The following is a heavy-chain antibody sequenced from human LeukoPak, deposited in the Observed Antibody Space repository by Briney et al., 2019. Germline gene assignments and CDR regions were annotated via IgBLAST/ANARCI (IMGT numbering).Heavy chain of an antibody. Sequence: GGSLRLSCAASGFTFSSYLMSWVRQAPGKGLEWVANIKQDGSEKYYVDSVKGRFTISRDNAKNSLYLQMNSLRAEDTAVYYCSRQTRRDGYNYDYWGQGTLVTVSS. CDR2: IKQDGSEK. D-gene: IGHD5-24*01. J-gene: IGHJ4*02. CDR1: GFTFSSYL. V-gene: IGHV3-7*01. CDR3: SRQTRRDGYNYDY.